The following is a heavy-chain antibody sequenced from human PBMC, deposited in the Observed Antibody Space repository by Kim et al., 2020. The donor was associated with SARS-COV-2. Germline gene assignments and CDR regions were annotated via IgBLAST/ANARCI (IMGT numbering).Heavy chain of an antibody. CDR2: GVSL. CDR3: AKGLTPDP. J-gene: IGHJ5*02. Sequence: GVSLYDADSGKGRFTISRDNAKNTLYLQMNSLKADDTAIYYCAKGLTPDPWGQGTLVTVSS. V-gene: IGHV3-23*01. D-gene: IGHD3-9*01.